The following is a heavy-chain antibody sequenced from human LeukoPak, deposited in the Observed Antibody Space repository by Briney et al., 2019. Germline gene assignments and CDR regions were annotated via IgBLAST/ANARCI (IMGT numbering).Heavy chain of an antibody. Sequence: GGSLRLSCAASGFTFSSYGMHWVRQAPGKGLEWVAVISYDGSNKYYADSVKGRFTISRDSSKNTLYLQMSSLRVEDTAVYYCARARGGNHRYPFDLWGQGTLVTVSS. CDR3: ARARGGNHRYPFDL. CDR2: ISYDGSNK. D-gene: IGHD3-16*02. CDR1: GFTFSSYG. J-gene: IGHJ4*02. V-gene: IGHV3-30*03.